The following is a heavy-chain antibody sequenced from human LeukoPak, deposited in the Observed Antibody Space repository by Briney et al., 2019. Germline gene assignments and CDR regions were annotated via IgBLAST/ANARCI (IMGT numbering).Heavy chain of an antibody. V-gene: IGHV3-74*01. Sequence: GGSLRLSCEASGFTFSNYWMHWVRQVPGKGLVWVSRINGDGSRTDYADFVKGRFTISRDNSKNTLYLQMNSLRAEDTAVYYCARDRGYSYGFDYWGQGTLVTVSS. CDR3: ARDRGYSYGFDY. J-gene: IGHJ4*02. D-gene: IGHD5-18*01. CDR2: INGDGSRT. CDR1: GFTFSNYW.